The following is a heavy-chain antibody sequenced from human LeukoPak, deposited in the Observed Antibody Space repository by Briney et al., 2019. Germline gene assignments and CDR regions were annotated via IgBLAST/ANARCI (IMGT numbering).Heavy chain of an antibody. V-gene: IGHV4-39*07. CDR1: GGSVSSGSYY. J-gene: IGHJ4*02. CDR2: INHSGST. Sequence: PSETLSLTCTVSGGSVSSGSYYWSWIRQPPGKGLEWIGEINHSGSTNYNPSLKSRVTISVDTSKNQSSLKLSSVTAADTAVYYCARGGGSNDYWGQGTLVTVSS. CDR3: ARGGGSNDY. D-gene: IGHD5-12*01.